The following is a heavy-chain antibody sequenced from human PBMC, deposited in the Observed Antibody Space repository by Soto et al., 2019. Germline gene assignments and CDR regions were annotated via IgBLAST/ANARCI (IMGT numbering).Heavy chain of an antibody. V-gene: IGHV3-23*01. CDR2: ISGSGGST. J-gene: IGHJ5*02. CDR3: AKAPVSRGGGRNWFDP. CDR1: GFTFSSYA. D-gene: IGHD3-10*01. Sequence: GGSLRLSCAASGFTFSSYAMSWVRQVPGKGLEWVPAISGSGGSTYYADSVKGRFTISRDNSKNTLYLQMNSLRAEDTAVYYCAKAPVSRGGGRNWFDPWGQGTLVTVSS.